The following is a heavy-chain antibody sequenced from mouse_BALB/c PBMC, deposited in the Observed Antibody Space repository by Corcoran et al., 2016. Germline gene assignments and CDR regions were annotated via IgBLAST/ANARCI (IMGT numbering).Heavy chain of an antibody. CDR1: GYTFTDYY. CDR3: ARDCDWYFDV. Sequence: EVQLQQSGPELVKPGSSVKLFCKASGYTFTDYYIKWVKQRHGKSLEWIGDINPNNGDTGYNQKFKGKATLTVDKSSSTAYMQLNSLTSEDSAVYYCARDCDWYFDVWGAGTTVTVSS. CDR2: INPNNGDT. V-gene: IGHV1-26*01. J-gene: IGHJ1*01.